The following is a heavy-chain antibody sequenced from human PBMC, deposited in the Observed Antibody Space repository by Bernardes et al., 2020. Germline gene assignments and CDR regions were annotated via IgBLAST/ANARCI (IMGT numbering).Heavy chain of an antibody. J-gene: IGHJ4*02. CDR2: MNPNSGGT. V-gene: IGHV1-2*06. CDR1: GYTFSGYS. D-gene: IGHD3-3*01. CDR3: ARGGEWLPADC. Sequence: ASVKVSCKASGYTFSGYSIHWVRQAPGQGLEWMGRMNPNSGGTNYAQNFEARVTMTRDTSITTAYMELSRLRSDDTAVYYCARGGEWLPADCWGQGTLVTVSS.